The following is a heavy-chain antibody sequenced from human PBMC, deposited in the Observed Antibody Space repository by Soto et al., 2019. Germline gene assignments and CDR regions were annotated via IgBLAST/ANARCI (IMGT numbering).Heavy chain of an antibody. Sequence: GASVKVSCKASGYTFTSYAMHWVRQAPGQRLEWMGWINAGNGNTKYSQKFQGRVTITRDTSASTAYMELSSLRSEDTAVYYCARDQGYSGYGSFWSLGPENWFDPWGQGTLVTVSS. CDR2: INAGNGNT. CDR1: GYTFTSYA. J-gene: IGHJ5*02. CDR3: ARDQGYSGYGSFWSLGPENWFDP. V-gene: IGHV1-3*01. D-gene: IGHD5-12*01.